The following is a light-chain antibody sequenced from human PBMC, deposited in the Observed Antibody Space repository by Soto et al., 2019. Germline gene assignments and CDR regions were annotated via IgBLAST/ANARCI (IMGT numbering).Light chain of an antibody. J-gene: IGKJ1*01. CDR2: GAS. Sequence: EIVMTQSPATLSVSPGERATLSCRASQSVSSNLAWHQQKPGQAPRLLIYGASTRATGVPVRFSGSGSGTEFTLTISSLQSEDFAVYYCQHYNNWPPWTFGQGTKVEIK. CDR3: QHYNNWPPWT. CDR1: QSVSSN. V-gene: IGKV3-15*01.